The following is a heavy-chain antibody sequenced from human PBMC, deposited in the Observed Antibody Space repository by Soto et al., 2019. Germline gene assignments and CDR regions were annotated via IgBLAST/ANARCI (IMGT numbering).Heavy chain of an antibody. CDR3: ARSAITLFGVVSIPPHYYSEMDV. CDR1: GGTFNRYA. CDR2: IIPIFGIG. J-gene: IGHJ6*02. D-gene: IGHD3-3*01. Sequence: QVQLVQSGAEVKKPGSSVKVSCKASGGTFNRYAISWVRQAPGQGLEWMGGIIPIFGIGNDAQRFQGRVTITTDESTGTAYREVSSLRSEDTGVYYCARSAITLFGVVSIPPHYYSEMDVWGQGTTVTVSS. V-gene: IGHV1-69*01.